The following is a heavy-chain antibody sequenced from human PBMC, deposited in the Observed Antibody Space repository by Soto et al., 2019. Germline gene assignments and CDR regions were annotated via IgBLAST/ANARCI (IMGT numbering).Heavy chain of an antibody. CDR1: EFTFSGRS. Sequence: EVQLVASGGGLVQPGGPLRLSCAASEFTFSGRSVHWVRQAPGKGLVWVSGIDKVGTDSTYADSVKGRFTSSRDNAKNTVYLQMNSLRVEDTAVYYCARGWFGPDVWGKGTTVTVSS. V-gene: IGHV3-74*01. D-gene: IGHD3-10*01. J-gene: IGHJ6*03. CDR2: IDKVGTDS. CDR3: ARGWFGPDV.